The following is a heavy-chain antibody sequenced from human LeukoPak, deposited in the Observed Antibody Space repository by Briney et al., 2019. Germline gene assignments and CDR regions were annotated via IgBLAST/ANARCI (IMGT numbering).Heavy chain of an antibody. CDR2: INPNSGGT. J-gene: IGHJ4*02. Sequence: ASVKGSCKASGYTFTGYYMHWVRQAPGQGLEWMGWINPNSGGTNYAQKFQGRVTMTRDTSISTAYMELSRLRSDDTAMYYCARSSSYSPYYFDSWGQGTLVTVSS. CDR3: ARSSSYSPYYFDS. CDR1: GYTFTGYY. V-gene: IGHV1-2*02. D-gene: IGHD3-22*01.